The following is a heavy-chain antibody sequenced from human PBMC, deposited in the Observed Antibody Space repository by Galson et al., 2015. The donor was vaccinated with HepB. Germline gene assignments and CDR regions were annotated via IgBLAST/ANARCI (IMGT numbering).Heavy chain of an antibody. J-gene: IGHJ4*02. CDR3: AKPVGPVVTSIVD. CDR2: ISYDGSNK. Sequence: SLRLSCAASGFTFSSYGMHWVRQAPGKGLEWVAVISYDGSNKYYADSVKGRFTISRDNSKNTLYLQMNSLRAEDTAVYYCAKPVGPVVTSIVDWGQGTLVTVSS. V-gene: IGHV3-30*18. CDR1: GFTFSSYG. D-gene: IGHD2-21*02.